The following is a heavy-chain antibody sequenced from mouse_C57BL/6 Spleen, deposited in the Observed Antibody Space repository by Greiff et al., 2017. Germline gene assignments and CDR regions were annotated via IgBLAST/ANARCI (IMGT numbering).Heavy chain of an antibody. D-gene: IGHD1-1*01. CDR2: IYPGDGDT. Sequence: VQLVESGPELVKPGASVKISCKASGYAFSSSWMNWVKQRPGKGLEWIGRIYPGDGDTNYNGKFKGKATLTADKSSSTAYMQLSSLTSEDSAVYFCARNFATTVVAPDYWGQGTTLTVSS. CDR3: ARNFATTVVAPDY. J-gene: IGHJ2*01. CDR1: GYAFSSSW. V-gene: IGHV1-82*01.